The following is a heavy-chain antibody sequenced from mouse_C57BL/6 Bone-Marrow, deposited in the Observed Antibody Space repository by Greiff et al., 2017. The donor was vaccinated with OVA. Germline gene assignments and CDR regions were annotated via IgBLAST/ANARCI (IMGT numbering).Heavy chain of an antibody. Sequence: QVQLQQSGAELVRPGASVKLSCKASGYTFTDYYINWVKQRPGQGLEWIARIYPGSGNTYYNEKFKGKATLTAEKSSSTAYMQLSSLTSEDSAVYFCASTDGYDAMDYWGQGTSVTVSS. CDR1: GYTFTDYY. D-gene: IGHD2-3*01. CDR2: IYPGSGNT. J-gene: IGHJ4*01. V-gene: IGHV1-76*01. CDR3: ASTDGYDAMDY.